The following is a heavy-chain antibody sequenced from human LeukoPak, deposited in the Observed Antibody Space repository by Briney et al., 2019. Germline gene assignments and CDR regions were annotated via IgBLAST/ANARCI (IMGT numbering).Heavy chain of an antibody. CDR2: INGDGSTT. J-gene: IGHJ4*02. CDR1: GFMFSSYW. V-gene: IGHV3-74*01. Sequence: GGSLRLSCAASGFMFSSYWMHWVRQAPGKGLVWVSRINGDGSTTSYADSVKGRFTISRDNARNTLYLQMNSLRAEDTAVYYCARRTTVTTIDYWGQGTLVTASS. CDR3: ARRTTVTTIDY. D-gene: IGHD4-17*01.